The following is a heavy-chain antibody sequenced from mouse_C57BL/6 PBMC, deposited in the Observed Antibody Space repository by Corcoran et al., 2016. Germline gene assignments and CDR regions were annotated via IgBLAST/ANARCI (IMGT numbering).Heavy chain of an antibody. V-gene: IGHV9-3*01. J-gene: IGHJ3*01. D-gene: IGHD1-1*01. CDR3: ARVFTTVVATPFAY. Sequence: QIQLVQSGPELKKPGETVKISCKASGYTFTTYGMSWVKQAPGKGLKWMGWINTYSGVPTYADDFKGRFAFSLETSASTAYLQINNLKNEDTATYFCARVFTTVVATPFAYWGQGTLVTVSA. CDR1: GYTFTTYG. CDR2: INTYSGVP.